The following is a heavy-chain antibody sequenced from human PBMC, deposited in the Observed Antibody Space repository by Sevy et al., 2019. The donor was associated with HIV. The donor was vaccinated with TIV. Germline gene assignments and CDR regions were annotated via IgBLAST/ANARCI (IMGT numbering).Heavy chain of an antibody. V-gene: IGHV3-21*06. CDR2: ISGISNYI. J-gene: IGHJ3*02. Sequence: GGSLRLSCAASGFTFSSYSMNWVRQAPGKGLEWVSSISGISNYIYYADSVKGRFTISRDNAKSSLYLQMNSLRAEDTAVYYCARTGCSISSCLKTDAFDIWGQGTLVTVSS. CDR3: ARTGCSISSCLKTDAFDI. CDR1: GFTFSSYS. D-gene: IGHD2-2*01.